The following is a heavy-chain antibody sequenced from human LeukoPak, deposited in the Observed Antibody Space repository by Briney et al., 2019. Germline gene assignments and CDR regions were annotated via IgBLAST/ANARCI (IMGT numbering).Heavy chain of an antibody. CDR2: ISAYNGNT. Sequence: ASVKVSCKASGYTFTSYGISWVRQAPGQGLEWMGWISAYNGNTNYAQKLQGRVTMTTDTSTSTAYMELRCLRSDDTAVYYCARDRYSYGYWGFYYYYMDVWGKGTTVTISS. D-gene: IGHD5-18*01. V-gene: IGHV1-18*01. J-gene: IGHJ6*03. CDR1: GYTFTSYG. CDR3: ARDRYSYGYWGFYYYYMDV.